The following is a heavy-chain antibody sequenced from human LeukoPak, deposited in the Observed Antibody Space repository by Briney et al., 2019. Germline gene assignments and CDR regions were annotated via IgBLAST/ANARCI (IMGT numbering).Heavy chain of an antibody. J-gene: IGHJ5*02. CDR3: ARVYTPSRGWYVP. V-gene: IGHV4-34*01. D-gene: IGHD1-14*01. CDR2: INHSGST. CDR1: GGSFSGYY. Sequence: SETLSLTCAVYGGSFSGYYWSWIRQPPGKGLEWIGEINHSGSTNYSPSLKSRVTISVDTSKNQFSLKLSSVTAADTAVYYCARVYTPSRGWYVPWGQGTLVTVSS.